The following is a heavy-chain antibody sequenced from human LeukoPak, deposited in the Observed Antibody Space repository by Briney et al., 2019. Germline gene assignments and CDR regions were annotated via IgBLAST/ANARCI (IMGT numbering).Heavy chain of an antibody. CDR2: INHSGST. J-gene: IGHJ4*02. V-gene: IGHV4-34*01. D-gene: IGHD2-2*01. Sequence: PSETLSLTCAVYGGSFSDYYWTWIRQPPGKGLEWMGEINHSGSTSYNPSLKSRVTISVDTSKNQFSLKLSSVTAADTAVYYCARICSSTSCLLDYWGQGTLVTVSS. CDR1: GGSFSDYY. CDR3: ARICSSTSCLLDY.